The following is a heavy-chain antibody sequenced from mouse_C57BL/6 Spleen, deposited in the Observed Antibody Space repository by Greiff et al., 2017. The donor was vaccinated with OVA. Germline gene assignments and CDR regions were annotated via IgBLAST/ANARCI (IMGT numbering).Heavy chain of an antibody. J-gene: IGHJ2*01. CDR2: INPGSGGT. CDR3: ARRSNWYYFDY. Sequence: VQLQQSGAELVRPGTSVKVSCKASGYAFTNYLIEWVKQRPGQGLEWIGVINPGSGGTNYNEKFKSKATLTVDKSSSTAYMQLSSLTSEDSAVYYCARRSNWYYFDYWGQGTTLTVSS. CDR1: GYAFTNYL. V-gene: IGHV1-54*01. D-gene: IGHD4-1*02.